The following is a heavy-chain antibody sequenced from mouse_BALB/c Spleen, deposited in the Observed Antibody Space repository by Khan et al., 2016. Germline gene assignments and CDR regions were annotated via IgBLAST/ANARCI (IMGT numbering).Heavy chain of an antibody. D-gene: IGHD2-4*01. J-gene: IGHJ3*01. V-gene: IGHV14-3*02. CDR2: IDPANDNT. Sequence: VQLKQSGAELVKPGASVKLSCTASGFNIKETYIHWVKKRAEQGLEWIGRIDPANDNTKYDPRFQGKATITADKSSNTAYLQLSSLTSEDTAVYFCARGIYDYEFAYWGQGTLVSVSA. CDR3: ARGIYDYEFAY. CDR1: GFNIKETY.